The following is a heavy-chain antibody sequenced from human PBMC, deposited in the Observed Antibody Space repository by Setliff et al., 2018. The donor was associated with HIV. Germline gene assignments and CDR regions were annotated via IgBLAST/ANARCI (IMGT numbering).Heavy chain of an antibody. CDR3: ARAPPGIQNDAFDV. CDR2: IYTNGYT. V-gene: IGHV4-61*09. J-gene: IGHJ3*01. CDR1: GGSIRSGSYH. Sequence: SETLSLTCTVSGGSIRSGSYHWTWIRQPAGKGPEWIGHIYTNGYTNYNPSLKSRVTISVDTTRDQFSLQLTSVTAADTAVYYCARAPPGIQNDAFDVWGQGTMVTVS.